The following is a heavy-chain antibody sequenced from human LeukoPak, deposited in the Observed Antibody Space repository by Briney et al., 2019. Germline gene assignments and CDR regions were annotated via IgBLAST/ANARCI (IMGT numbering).Heavy chain of an antibody. CDR3: ARGGEGYYYGSASQDY. D-gene: IGHD3-10*01. CDR1: GGSFSDHY. Sequence: SETLSLTCAVYGGSFSDHYWSWIRQPPGKGLEWIGDINLSGSSNYNPSLKSRVTISVDTSKNQLSLKLSSVTAADTAVYYCARGGEGYYYGSASQDYWGQGTLVTVSS. V-gene: IGHV4-34*01. CDR2: INLSGSS. J-gene: IGHJ4*02.